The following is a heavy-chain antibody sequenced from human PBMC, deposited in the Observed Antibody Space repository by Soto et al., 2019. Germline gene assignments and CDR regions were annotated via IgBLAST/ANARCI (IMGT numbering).Heavy chain of an antibody. Sequence: SETLSLTCTVSGGSISSYYWSWIRQPPGKGLEWIGYIYYSGSTNYNPSLKSRVTISVDMSKNHVFLELTSVTAADTAIYYCARYCNNFDCHHLYYFDSWGRGTQITVS. CDR2: IYYSGST. CDR3: ARYCNNFDCHHLYYFDS. J-gene: IGHJ4*02. V-gene: IGHV4-59*01. D-gene: IGHD2-8*01. CDR1: GGSISSYY.